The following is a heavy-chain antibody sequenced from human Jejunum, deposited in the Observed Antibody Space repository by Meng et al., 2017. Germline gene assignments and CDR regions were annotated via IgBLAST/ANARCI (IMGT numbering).Heavy chain of an antibody. CDR2: FTYCGST. CDR1: GASISSNNDY. Sequence: GSLRLSCSVSGASISSNNDYWGWIRQHPGKGLEWIASFTYCGSTYSSPSLNSRVFISFDTTKNLFSLKLTSVTAAETAAYYCSTGPYSGNWGQGTLVTVSS. V-gene: IGHV4-39*07. D-gene: IGHD1-1*01. J-gene: IGHJ4*02. CDR3: STGPYSGN.